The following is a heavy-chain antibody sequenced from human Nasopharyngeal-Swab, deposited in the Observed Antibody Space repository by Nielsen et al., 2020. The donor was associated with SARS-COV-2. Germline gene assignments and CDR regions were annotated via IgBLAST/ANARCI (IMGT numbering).Heavy chain of an antibody. CDR2: IRSKANNYAT. CDR1: GFTFSGSA. CDR3: TRHGDYGGNSGVDY. D-gene: IGHD4-23*01. V-gene: IGHV3-73*01. J-gene: IGHJ4*02. Sequence: GGSLRLSSAASGFTFSGSAMHWVRQASGKGLEWVGRIRSKANNYATAYAASVKGRFTISKDDSKNTAYLQMNSLKTEDTAVYYCTRHGDYGGNSGVDYWGQGTLVTVSS.